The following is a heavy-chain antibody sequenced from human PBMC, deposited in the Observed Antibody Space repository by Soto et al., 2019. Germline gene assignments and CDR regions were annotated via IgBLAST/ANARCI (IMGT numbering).Heavy chain of an antibody. Sequence: QVQLQESGPGLVKPSQTLSLTCTVSGGSISSGGYYWSWIRQHPGKGLEWIGYIYYSGSTYYNPSIKSRVTISVDTSKNQFSRKLSSVTAADTAVYYCARVTDILTGYPLLGTWGQGTLVTVSS. D-gene: IGHD3-9*01. CDR2: IYYSGST. CDR1: GGSISSGGYY. J-gene: IGHJ4*02. CDR3: ARVTDILTGYPLLGT. V-gene: IGHV4-31*03.